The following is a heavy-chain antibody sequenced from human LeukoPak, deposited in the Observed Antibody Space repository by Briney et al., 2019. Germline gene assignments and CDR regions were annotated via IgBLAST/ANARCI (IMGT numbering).Heavy chain of an antibody. J-gene: IGHJ4*02. CDR3: AKVGDNWDFDY. CDR1: GFTFSSYA. V-gene: IGHV3-30*18. CDR2: ISYDGSNK. D-gene: IGHD1-1*01. Sequence: PGGSLRLSCAASGFTFSSYAMHWVRQAPGKGLEWVALISYDGSNKYYADSVKGRFTISRDNSMNTLSLQMNSLTTEDTAVYYRAKVGDNWDFDYWGQGTLVTVS.